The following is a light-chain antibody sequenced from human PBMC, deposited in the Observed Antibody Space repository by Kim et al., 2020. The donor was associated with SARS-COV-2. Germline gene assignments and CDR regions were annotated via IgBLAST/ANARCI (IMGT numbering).Light chain of an antibody. V-gene: IGLV2-23*03. CDR3: CSYAIVSTF. CDR2: EGN. CDR1: SSDVGSYNP. Sequence: QSALTQPASVSGSPGQSITISCTGSSSDVGSYNPVSWYQQHPGRPPKLMIYEGNKRPSGVSDRFSGSKSGNTASLTISGLQTEDEADYYCCSYAIVSTFFGGGTQLTVL. J-gene: IGLJ2*01.